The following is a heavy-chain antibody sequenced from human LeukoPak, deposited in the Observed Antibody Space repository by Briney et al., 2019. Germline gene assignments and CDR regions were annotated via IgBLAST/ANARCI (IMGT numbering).Heavy chain of an antibody. CDR3: ARGWSSYYDFWSGYYPYFDY. CDR2: IYYSGST. J-gene: IGHJ4*02. D-gene: IGHD3-3*01. Sequence: PSETLSLTCTVSGGSISSYYWIWIRQPPGKGLEWIGYIYYSGSTNYNPSLKSRVTISVDTSKNQFSLKLSSVTAADTAVYYCARGWSSYYDFWSGYYPYFDYWGQGTLVTVSS. V-gene: IGHV4-59*01. CDR1: GGSISSYY.